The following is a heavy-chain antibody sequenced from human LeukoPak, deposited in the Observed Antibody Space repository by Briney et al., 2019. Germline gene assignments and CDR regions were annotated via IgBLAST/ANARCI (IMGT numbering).Heavy chain of an antibody. CDR3: AKSLGSVVVTAILDY. Sequence: PGRSLRLSCAASGFTFDDYAMHWVRQAPGKGLERVSGISWNSGSIGYADSVKGRFTISRDNAKNSLYLQMNSLRAEDTALYYCAKSLGSVVVTAILDYWGQGTLVTVSS. CDR2: ISWNSGSI. D-gene: IGHD2-21*02. V-gene: IGHV3-9*01. CDR1: GFTFDDYA. J-gene: IGHJ4*02.